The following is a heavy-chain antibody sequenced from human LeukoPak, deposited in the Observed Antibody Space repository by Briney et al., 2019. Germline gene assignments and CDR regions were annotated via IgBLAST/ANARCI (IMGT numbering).Heavy chain of an antibody. CDR1: GGSFTGYY. D-gene: IGHD3-22*01. CDR2: IYPSGST. V-gene: IGHV4-4*07. J-gene: IGHJ4*02. CDR3: ARVNYFDTSGYLSFDY. Sequence: SETLSLTCTVSGGSFTGYYWSWIRQPAGKGLEWIGRIYPSGSTNYNPSLKSRITMSVDTSKNQFSLNLSSVTAADTAVYFCARVNYFDTSGYLSFDYWGQGTPVTVSS.